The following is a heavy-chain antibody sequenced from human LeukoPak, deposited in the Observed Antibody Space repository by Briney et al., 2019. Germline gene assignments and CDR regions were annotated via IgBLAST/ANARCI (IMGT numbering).Heavy chain of an antibody. CDR3: AKVPNYYDSSGYYH. CDR2: ISGSGGST. CDR1: GFTFSSYA. D-gene: IGHD3-22*01. Sequence: AGGSLRLSCAASGFTFSSYATSWVRQAPGKGLEWVSAISGSGGSTYYADSVKGRFTISRDNSKNTLYLQMNSLRAEDTAVYYCAKVPNYYDSSGYYHWGQGTLVTVST. J-gene: IGHJ5*02. V-gene: IGHV3-23*01.